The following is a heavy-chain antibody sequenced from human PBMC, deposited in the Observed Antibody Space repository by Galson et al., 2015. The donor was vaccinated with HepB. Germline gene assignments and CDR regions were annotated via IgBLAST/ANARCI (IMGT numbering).Heavy chain of an antibody. J-gene: IGHJ4*02. CDR3: ARGIAAAGYYFDY. CDR1: GFSFTSYS. V-gene: IGHV3-21*01. D-gene: IGHD6-13*01. Sequence: SLRLSCAASGFSFTSYSMHWIRQAPGRGLEWVSSISGSFSYIYYADAVMGRFTISRDNAKNSLYLQMNSLTAEDTAVYYCARGIAAAGYYFDYWGQGTLVTVSS. CDR2: ISGSFSYI.